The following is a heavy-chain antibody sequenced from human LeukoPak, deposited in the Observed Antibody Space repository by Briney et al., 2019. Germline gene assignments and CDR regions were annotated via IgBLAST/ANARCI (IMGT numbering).Heavy chain of an antibody. V-gene: IGHV3-74*01. CDR2: ISTDGSST. CDR3: ASYLTSIPSGMDV. J-gene: IGHJ6*02. CDR1: GFTFSRYW. Sequence: PGGSLRLSCAASGFTFSRYWMRWLRQAPGKGLVWVSRISTDGSSTSYADSVKGRFTISRDNGKNTLYLQMNSLRAEDTAVYYCASYLTSIPSGMDVWGQGTTVTVSS. D-gene: IGHD2/OR15-2a*01.